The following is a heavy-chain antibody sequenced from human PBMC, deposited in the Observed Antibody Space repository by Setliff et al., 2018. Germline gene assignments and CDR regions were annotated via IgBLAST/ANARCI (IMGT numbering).Heavy chain of an antibody. J-gene: IGHJ4*02. CDR1: GGFTSSFY. CDR3: RLAHCSSPSCEEALDY. D-gene: IGHD2-2*01. Sequence: SETLSLTCTISGGFTSSFYWSWIRQAPGKGLEWIGYVDHSGSTNYNPSLKSRVTMSVDRSKNQFSLNLNSVTAADTAVYYFRLAHCSSPSCEEALDYWSQGTLVTVSS. V-gene: IGHV4-59*04. CDR2: VDHSGST.